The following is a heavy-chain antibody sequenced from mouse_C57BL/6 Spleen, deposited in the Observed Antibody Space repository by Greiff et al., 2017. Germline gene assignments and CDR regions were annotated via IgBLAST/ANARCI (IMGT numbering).Heavy chain of an antibody. J-gene: IGHJ4*01. D-gene: IGHD6-5*01. CDR1: GYTFTSYW. CDR3: ARSGPYDYYAMDY. V-gene: IGHV1-52*01. CDR2: IDTSDSET. Sequence: QVQLQQPGAELVRPGSSVKLSCKASGYTFTSYWMHWVKQRPIQGLEWIGNIDTSDSETHYNQKFKDKATLTVDKSSSTAYMQLSSLTSEDSAVYYCARSGPYDYYAMDYWGQGTSVTVSS.